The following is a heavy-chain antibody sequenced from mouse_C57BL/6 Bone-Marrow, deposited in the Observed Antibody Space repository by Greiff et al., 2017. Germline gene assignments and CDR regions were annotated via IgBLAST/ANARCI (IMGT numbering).Heavy chain of an antibody. CDR1: GFTFTDYY. V-gene: IGHV7-3*01. D-gene: IGHD1-1*01. Sequence: EVKLMESGGGLVQPGGSLSLSCAASGFTFTDYYMSWVRQPPGKALEWLGFIRNKANGYTTEYSASVKGRFTISRDNSQSILYLQMNALRAEDSATYYCARSYGGYFDVWGTGTTVTVSS. J-gene: IGHJ1*03. CDR3: ARSYGGYFDV. CDR2: IRNKANGYTT.